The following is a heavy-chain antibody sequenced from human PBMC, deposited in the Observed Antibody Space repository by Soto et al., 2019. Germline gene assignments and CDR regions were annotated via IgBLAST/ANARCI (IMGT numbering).Heavy chain of an antibody. Sequence: QVQLQESGPGLVKPSQTLSLTCTVSGGSISSGGYYWSWIRQHPGKGLEWIGYIYYSGSTYYNPSLKRPITMSVDTSKNQFSLKLSSVTAAGTAVDYCARARDLNYHGSGSYGRTKPNWFDPLGQGTLVTVSS. CDR1: GGSISSGGYY. CDR2: IYYSGST. V-gene: IGHV4-31*01. J-gene: IGHJ5*02. CDR3: ARARDLNYHGSGSYGRTKPNWFDP. D-gene: IGHD3-10*01.